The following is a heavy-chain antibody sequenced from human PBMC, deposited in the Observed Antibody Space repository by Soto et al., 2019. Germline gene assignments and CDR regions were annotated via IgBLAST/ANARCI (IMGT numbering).Heavy chain of an antibody. V-gene: IGHV4-30-2*03. J-gene: IGHJ4*02. Sequence: PSETLSLSCAVSGGSISSGGYSWSWIRQPPGKGLEWIGYIYHSGSTYYNLSLKSRVTISVDTSKNQFSLKLSSVTAADTAVYYCATIPATTILTDYWGQGTLVTVSS. CDR2: IYHSGST. CDR1: GGSISSGGYS. D-gene: IGHD2-2*02. CDR3: ATIPATTILTDY.